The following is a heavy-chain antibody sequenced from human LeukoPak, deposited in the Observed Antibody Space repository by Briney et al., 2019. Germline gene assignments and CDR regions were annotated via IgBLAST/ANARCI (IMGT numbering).Heavy chain of an antibody. D-gene: IGHD2-2*01. V-gene: IGHV3-11*06. J-gene: IGHJ5*01. Sequence: GESLRLSCAASGFTFSDYYVNWIRQAPGKGLEWVSYSSTTGHQTNYADSVKGRFTISRDHAKNSVYLQMNSLRAEDTAVYYCTRWACAGTSCYVLDSWGQGTPVTVSS. CDR2: SSTTGHQT. CDR1: GFTFSDYY. CDR3: TRWACAGTSCYVLDS.